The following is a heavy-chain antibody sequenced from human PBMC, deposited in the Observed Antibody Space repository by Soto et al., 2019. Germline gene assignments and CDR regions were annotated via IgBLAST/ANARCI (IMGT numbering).Heavy chain of an antibody. CDR3: ARGGYTYGVLYLDY. CDR2: IYPGDSET. Sequence: GESLKISCKGSGYSFGNYWVAWVRQMPGKGLECMGLIYPGDSETRNSPSFQGHVTISADKSVTTAYLQWSSLKASDTAIYYCARGGYTYGVLYLDYWGPGTLVTVSS. D-gene: IGHD5-18*01. J-gene: IGHJ4*02. V-gene: IGHV5-51*01. CDR1: GYSFGNYW.